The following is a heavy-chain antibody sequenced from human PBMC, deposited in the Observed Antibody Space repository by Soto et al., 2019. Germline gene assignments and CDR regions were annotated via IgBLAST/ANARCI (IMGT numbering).Heavy chain of an antibody. Sequence: EVQLVESGGGLVQPGGSLRLSCAVSEFTVSSNYMTWVRQAPGKGLEWVSVIYPGGTTYYAESVKGRFTISRDDSKDTMFLQMNSLRAEDTAVYYCARVRGATYDSGPYWGQGTLVTVSS. D-gene: IGHD3-10*01. CDR2: IYPGGTT. J-gene: IGHJ4*02. V-gene: IGHV3-66*01. CDR1: EFTVSSNY. CDR3: ARVRGATYDSGPY.